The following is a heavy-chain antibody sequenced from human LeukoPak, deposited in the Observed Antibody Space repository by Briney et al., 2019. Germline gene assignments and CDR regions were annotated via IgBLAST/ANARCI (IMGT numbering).Heavy chain of an antibody. CDR3: ASEILLSYYYDSSGSGDAFDI. J-gene: IGHJ3*02. Sequence: ASVKVSCKASGYTFTSYGISWVRQAPGQGLEWMGWISAYNGGTNYAQKFQGRVTMTRDTSISTAYMELSRLRSDDTAVYYCASEILLSYYYDSSGSGDAFDIWGQGTMVTVSS. D-gene: IGHD3-22*01. CDR2: ISAYNGGT. V-gene: IGHV1-18*01. CDR1: GYTFTSYG.